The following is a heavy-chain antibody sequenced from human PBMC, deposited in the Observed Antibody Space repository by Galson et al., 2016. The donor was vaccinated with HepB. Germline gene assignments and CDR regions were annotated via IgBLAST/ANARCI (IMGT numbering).Heavy chain of an antibody. CDR3: ARDPGGGPTHGY. V-gene: IGHV3-66*01. D-gene: IGHD3-16*01. CDR1: GVNVGNNF. Sequence: SLRLSCAASGVNVGNNFMSWVRQAPGKGLEWVSLIYSGGSTHYGDSVKGRFTISRDSSKNTLYLQMNSLRADDTAVYYCARDPGGGPTHGYWGQGTLVTVPS. J-gene: IGHJ4*02. CDR2: IYSGGST.